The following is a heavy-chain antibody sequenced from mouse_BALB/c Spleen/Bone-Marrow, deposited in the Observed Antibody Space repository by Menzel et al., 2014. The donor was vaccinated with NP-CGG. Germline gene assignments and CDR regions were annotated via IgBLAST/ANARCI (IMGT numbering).Heavy chain of an antibody. CDR1: GYTFTDYA. D-gene: IGHD2-14*01. CDR3: ARSGKVRNAMDY. V-gene: IGHV1-67*01. CDR2: ISSYYGDA. J-gene: IGHJ4*01. Sequence: QVQLKHSGAELVRPGVSVKISCKGSGYTFTDYAVHWVKQSHTKSLEWIGLISSYYGDATYNQKFKGKAAMTVDKSSSTAFLEIARLTAEDSAIYYCARSGKVRNAMDYWGQGTSVTVSS.